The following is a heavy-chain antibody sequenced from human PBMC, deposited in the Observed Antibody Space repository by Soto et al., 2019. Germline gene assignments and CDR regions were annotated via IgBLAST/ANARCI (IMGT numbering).Heavy chain of an antibody. Sequence: SLRLSCAASGFTFSNAWMSWVRQAPGKGLEWVGRIKSKTDGGTTDYAAPVKGRFTISRDDSKNTLYLQMNSLKTEDTAVYYCTTDFIPSGMDVWGQGTTVTVSS. D-gene: IGHD2-2*02. CDR3: TTDFIPSGMDV. CDR2: IKSKTDGGTT. J-gene: IGHJ6*02. V-gene: IGHV3-15*01. CDR1: GFTFSNAW.